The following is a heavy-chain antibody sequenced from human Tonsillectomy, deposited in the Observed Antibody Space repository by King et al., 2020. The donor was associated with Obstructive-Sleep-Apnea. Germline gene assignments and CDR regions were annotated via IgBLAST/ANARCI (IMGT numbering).Heavy chain of an antibody. CDR3: AKEYYDSSGYHYDAFDI. Sequence: VQLVESGGGLVQPGGSLRLSCAASGFTFSSYAMSWVRQAPGKGLEGVSAISGSGGSTYYADSLKGRFTIPRDNSKNTLYLQMNSLRAEDTAVYYCAKEYYDSSGYHYDAFDIWGQGTMVTVSS. V-gene: IGHV3-23*04. CDR1: GFTFSSYA. D-gene: IGHD3-22*01. CDR2: ISGSGGST. J-gene: IGHJ3*02.